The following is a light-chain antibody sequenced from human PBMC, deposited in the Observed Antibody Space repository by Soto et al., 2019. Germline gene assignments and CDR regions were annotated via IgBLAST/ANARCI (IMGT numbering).Light chain of an antibody. V-gene: IGKV3-15*01. Sequence: EIVMTQSPGPLSASPGARDTITCRASQSIRNNLAWHQQKPGKAPKLLIYAASTRATGIPSRFSGSGSGTDFTLTISSLQSEDFAVYFCLQHKNWPGTFGHGTKVEVK. CDR2: AAS. CDR3: LQHKNWPGT. CDR1: QSIRNN. J-gene: IGKJ1*01.